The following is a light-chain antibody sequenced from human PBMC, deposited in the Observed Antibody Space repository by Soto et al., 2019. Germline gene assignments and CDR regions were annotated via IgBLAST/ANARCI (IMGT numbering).Light chain of an antibody. CDR3: QHRNHSPSIFT. Sequence: EIVLTQSPATLSLSPGERATLSCRASQSVSRFLAWFQQKPGQAPRLLIYDTSNRATGIPARFSGSGSGTDFPLTISRLEPDDFAVYYCQHRNHSPSIFTFGPGTRVDIK. V-gene: IGKV3-11*01. CDR1: QSVSRF. J-gene: IGKJ3*01. CDR2: DTS.